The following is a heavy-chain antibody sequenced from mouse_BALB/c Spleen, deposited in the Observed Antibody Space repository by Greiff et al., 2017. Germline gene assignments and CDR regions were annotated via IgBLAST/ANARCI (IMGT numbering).Heavy chain of an antibody. CDR1: GFTFSNYW. Sequence: EVQVVESGGGLVQPGGSMKLSCVASGFTFSNYWMNWVRQSPEQGLEWVAEIRLKSNNYATHYAESVKGRFTISRDDSKSSVYLQMNNLRAEVTGIYYCTRGWLLPHFDYWGQGTTLTVSS. J-gene: IGHJ2*01. CDR3: TRGWLLPHFDY. CDR2: IRLKSNNYAT. V-gene: IGHV6-6*02. D-gene: IGHD2-3*01.